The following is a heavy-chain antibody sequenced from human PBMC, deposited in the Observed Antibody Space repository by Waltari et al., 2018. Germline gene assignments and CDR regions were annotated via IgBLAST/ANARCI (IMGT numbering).Heavy chain of an antibody. CDR1: GGSFSDDY. Sequence: QVQLQQWGAGLLEPSETLSVPCAVYGGSFSDDYWTWIGARPAKGLEWIGEINHSGSTNYNPSLKSRVTISVDTSKNQFSLKLSSVTAADTAVYYCARGRGVWGSYRPTYYFDYWGQGTLVTVSS. CDR3: ARGRGVWGSYRPTYYFDY. CDR2: INHSGST. V-gene: IGHV4-34*01. J-gene: IGHJ4*02. D-gene: IGHD3-16*02.